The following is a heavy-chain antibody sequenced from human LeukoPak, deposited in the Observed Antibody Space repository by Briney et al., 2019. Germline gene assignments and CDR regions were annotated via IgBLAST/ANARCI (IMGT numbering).Heavy chain of an antibody. CDR3: AKDQSSSSWSDFDY. J-gene: IGHJ4*02. D-gene: IGHD6-13*01. CDR2: ISWNSGSI. V-gene: IGHV3-9*01. CDR1: GFTFDDYA. Sequence: SGGSLRLSCAASGFTFDDYAMHWVRQAPGKGLEWVSGISWNSGSIGYADSVKGRFTISRDNAKNSLYLQMNSLRAEDTALYYCAKDQSSSSWSDFDYWGQGTLVTVSS.